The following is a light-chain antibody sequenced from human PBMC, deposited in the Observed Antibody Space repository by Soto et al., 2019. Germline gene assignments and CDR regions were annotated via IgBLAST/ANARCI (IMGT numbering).Light chain of an antibody. J-gene: IGKJ4*01. CDR2: AAS. Sequence: AIPMTQSPSSLSASVGDRVTITCRASQGIRNDLGWYQQKPGKAPKLLIYAASSLQSGVASRFSGSGSGTHFTLNISSLQPDDFATYYCLQEYNYPLTFGGGTKVEIK. CDR3: LQEYNYPLT. CDR1: QGIRND. V-gene: IGKV1-6*01.